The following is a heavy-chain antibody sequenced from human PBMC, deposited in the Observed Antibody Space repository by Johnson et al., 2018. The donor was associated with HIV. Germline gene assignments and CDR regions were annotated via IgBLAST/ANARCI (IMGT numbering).Heavy chain of an antibody. CDR3: AKEGWAAAQEGWGAFDI. Sequence: QVQLVESGGGVVQPGRSLRLSCAASGFTFSSYAMHWVRQAPGTGLEWVAVISYDGSNKYYADSVKGRFTISRDNSKNTLYLKMNSLRAEDTAVYYCAKEGWAAAQEGWGAFDIWGQGTMVTVSS. D-gene: IGHD6-13*01. J-gene: IGHJ3*02. CDR1: GFTFSSYA. V-gene: IGHV3-30*04. CDR2: ISYDGSNK.